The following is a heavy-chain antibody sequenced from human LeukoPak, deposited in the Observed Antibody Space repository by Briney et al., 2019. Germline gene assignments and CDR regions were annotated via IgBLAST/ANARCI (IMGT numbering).Heavy chain of an antibody. D-gene: IGHD4-17*01. V-gene: IGHV3-30*03. CDR1: GFIFKTYG. Sequence: PGGSLRLSCAASGFIFKTYGMHWVRQAPAMGLEWVALISYDGSNKYYADSVKDRFTISRDNSKNTLYLQMNSLRAEDTAVYFCTTVTYPDDYWGQGTLVTVSS. J-gene: IGHJ4*02. CDR3: TTVTYPDDY. CDR2: ISYDGSNK.